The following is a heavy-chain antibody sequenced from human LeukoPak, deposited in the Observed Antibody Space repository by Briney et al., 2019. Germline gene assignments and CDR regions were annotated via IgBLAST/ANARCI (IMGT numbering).Heavy chain of an antibody. J-gene: IGHJ4*02. CDR1: GFTVSSNY. Sequence: PGGSLRLSCAASGFTVSSNYMSWVRQAPGKGLEWVSAINGVGSSTFYADSVQGRFTISRDDSKNTLYLEMKSLRAEDTAVYYCAKDFSPFGYFDYWGQGTQVTVSS. V-gene: IGHV3-23*01. CDR2: INGVGSST. CDR3: AKDFSPFGYFDY. D-gene: IGHD3-16*01.